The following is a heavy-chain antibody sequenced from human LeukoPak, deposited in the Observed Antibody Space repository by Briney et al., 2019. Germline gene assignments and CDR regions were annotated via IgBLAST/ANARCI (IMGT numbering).Heavy chain of an antibody. CDR2: ISGSGGRT. V-gene: IGHV3-23*01. CDR3: AKDEGYYDSSGYYPFDY. CDR1: GFTFSSYA. Sequence: PGGSLRLSCAASGFTFSSYAMSWVRQAPGKGLEWVSAISGSGGRTYYADSVKGRLTISRDNSKHTLYLQMNSPRAEETTLYYCAKDEGYYDSSGYYPFDYWGQGTLVTVSS. D-gene: IGHD3-22*01. J-gene: IGHJ4*02.